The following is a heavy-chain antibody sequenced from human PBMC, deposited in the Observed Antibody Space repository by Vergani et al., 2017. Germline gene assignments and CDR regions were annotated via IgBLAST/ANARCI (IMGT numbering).Heavy chain of an antibody. J-gene: IGHJ4*02. V-gene: IGHV4-30-2*01. D-gene: IGHD2-15*01. CDR2: IYHRGST. CDR1: GGSISSGGYS. CDR3: ASQCSGGSCFKEGGVDY. Sequence: QLQLQESGSGLVKPSQTLSLTCAVSGGSISSGGYSWSWIRQPPGKGLEWIGYIYHRGSTYYNPSLKSRVTISVDRSKNQFSLKLSSVTAADTAVYYCASQCSGGSCFKEGGVDYWGQGTLVTVSS.